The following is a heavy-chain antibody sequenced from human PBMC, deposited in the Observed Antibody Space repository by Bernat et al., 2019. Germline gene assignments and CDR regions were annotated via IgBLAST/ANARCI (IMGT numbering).Heavy chain of an antibody. CDR3: ATRPSQKGYFDY. V-gene: IGHV3-53*02. Sequence: EVQLVETGGGLIQPGGSLRLSCAASGFTVSSNYMIWVRQAPGKGLEWVSVIYSGGSTYYADSVKGRFTIYRDNSKNTLYLQMKSLRAEDTAVYYCATRPSQKGYFDYWGQGTLVTVSS. CDR1: GFTVSSNY. J-gene: IGHJ4*02. CDR2: IYSGGST.